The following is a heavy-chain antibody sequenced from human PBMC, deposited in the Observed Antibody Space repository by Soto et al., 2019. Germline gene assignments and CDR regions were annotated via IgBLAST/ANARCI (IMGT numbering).Heavy chain of an antibody. CDR3: AREIIPLTTDWYFDL. Sequence: QVQLQESGPGLVKPSETLSLTCTVSGGSISGGGYYWSWIRQPPGKGLEWIGYTYDSGSTYYNPSLKSRISISVDTSKNQFSLRLTSVTAADTAVYYCAREIIPLTTDWYFDLWGRGTLGTVSS. D-gene: IGHD4-17*01. J-gene: IGHJ2*01. CDR2: TYDSGST. CDR1: GGSISGGGYY. V-gene: IGHV4-30-4*01.